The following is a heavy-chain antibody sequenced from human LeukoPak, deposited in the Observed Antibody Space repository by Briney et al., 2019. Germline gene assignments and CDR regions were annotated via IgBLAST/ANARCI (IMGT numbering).Heavy chain of an antibody. CDR3: ASPQTSGYAFGY. Sequence: GGSLRLSCAASGFTFSSYEMIWVRQAPGKGLECVSYISGSGRTIYHADPVKGRFTISRDNAKNSLYLQMYSLRAGDTAAYYCASPQTSGYAFGYWGQGTLVTVSS. V-gene: IGHV3-48*03. CDR2: ISGSGRTI. CDR1: GFTFSSYE. D-gene: IGHD5-12*01. J-gene: IGHJ4*02.